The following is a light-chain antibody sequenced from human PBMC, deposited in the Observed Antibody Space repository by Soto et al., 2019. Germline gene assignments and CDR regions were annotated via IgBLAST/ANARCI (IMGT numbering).Light chain of an antibody. CDR2: KAS. J-gene: IGKJ1*01. CDR1: QSINNW. Sequence: DIQMTQSPSTLSVSVGDRVTITCRASQSINNWLAWYQQKPGKAPKLFIFKASTLEIGVPSRFSGSGSGTEFTLSISSLQPDDFATYFCQQYESFPRTFGQGTKVEIK. V-gene: IGKV1-5*03. CDR3: QQYESFPRT.